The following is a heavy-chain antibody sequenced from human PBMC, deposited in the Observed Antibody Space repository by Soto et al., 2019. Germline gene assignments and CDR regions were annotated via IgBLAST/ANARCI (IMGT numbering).Heavy chain of an antibody. D-gene: IGHD3-9*01. V-gene: IGHV4-59*01. Sequence: PSETLSLTCTVSGGSISSYYWSWIRQPPGKGLEWIGYIYYSGSTNYNPSLKSRVTISVDTPKNQFSLKLSSVTAADTAVYYCARADYDILTGYYHFDYWGQGTLVTVSS. J-gene: IGHJ4*02. CDR3: ARADYDILTGYYHFDY. CDR2: IYYSGST. CDR1: GGSISSYY.